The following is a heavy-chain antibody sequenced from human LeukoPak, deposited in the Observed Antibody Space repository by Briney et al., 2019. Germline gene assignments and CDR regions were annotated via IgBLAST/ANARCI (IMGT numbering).Heavy chain of an antibody. CDR1: GFTFSDSA. J-gene: IGHJ4*02. V-gene: IGHV3-73*01. CDR3: TRLDYFDSGYDY. D-gene: IGHD3-10*01. CDR2: IRNKGNNYAT. Sequence: PGGSLGLSCAASGFTFSDSAIHWVRQASGKGLEWVGRIRNKGNNYATTYAASVKGRFTFSRDDSKNTAYLQMNSLKTEDTAVYYCTRLDYFDSGYDYWGQGTLVTVSS.